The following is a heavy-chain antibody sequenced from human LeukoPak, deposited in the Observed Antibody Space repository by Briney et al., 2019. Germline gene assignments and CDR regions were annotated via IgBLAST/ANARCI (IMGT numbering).Heavy chain of an antibody. CDR2: INAGNGNT. Sequence: GAPVKVSCKASGYTFTSYAMHWVRQAPGQRLEWMGWINAGNGNTKYSQKFQGRVTITRDTSASTAYMELSSLRSEDTAVYYCARERARQWLVLYYWGQGTLVTVSS. J-gene: IGHJ4*02. CDR1: GYTFTSYA. D-gene: IGHD6-19*01. CDR3: ARERARQWLVLYY. V-gene: IGHV1-3*01.